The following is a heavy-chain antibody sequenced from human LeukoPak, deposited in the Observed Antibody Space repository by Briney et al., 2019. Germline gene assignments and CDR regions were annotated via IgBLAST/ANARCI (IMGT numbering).Heavy chain of an antibody. J-gene: IGHJ5*02. CDR2: INSDGINT. V-gene: IGHV3-74*01. Sequence: GGSLRLSCAASGFTFSNYWMHWVRQAPGKGLVWVSGINSDGINTSYADSVKGRFTISRDNAKNTLNLQMNSLRAEDTAVYYCARDLGQYYDTSDNWFDPWGQGTLVTVSS. D-gene: IGHD3-22*01. CDR1: GFTFSNYW. CDR3: ARDLGQYYDTSDNWFDP.